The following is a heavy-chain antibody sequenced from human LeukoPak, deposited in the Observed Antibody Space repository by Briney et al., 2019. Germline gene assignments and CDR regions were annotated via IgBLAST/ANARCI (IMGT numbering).Heavy chain of an antibody. CDR3: ARGATAHFDY. CDR1: GGSISSYY. V-gene: IGHV4-59*01. D-gene: IGHD5-18*01. Sequence: PSETLSLTCTVSGGSISSYYWSWIRHPPGKGLEWIGYIYYSGSTNYNPSLKSRVTISVDTSKNQFSLKLSSVTAADTAVYYCARGATAHFDYWGQGTLVTVSS. J-gene: IGHJ4*02. CDR2: IYYSGST.